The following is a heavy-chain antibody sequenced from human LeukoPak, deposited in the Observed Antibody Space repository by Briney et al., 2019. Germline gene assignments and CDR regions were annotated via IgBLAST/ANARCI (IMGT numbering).Heavy chain of an antibody. D-gene: IGHD3-10*01. J-gene: IGHJ3*02. CDR2: IYYSGST. CDR3: ARGGWFGEVDAFDI. V-gene: IGHV4-59*01. Sequence: SETLSLTCTVSGGSISSYYWSWIRQPPGKGLEWIGYIYYSGSTNYNPSLKSRVTISVDTSKNQSSLKLTSVTAADTAMYYCARGGWFGEVDAFDIWGQGTMVTVSS. CDR1: GGSISSYY.